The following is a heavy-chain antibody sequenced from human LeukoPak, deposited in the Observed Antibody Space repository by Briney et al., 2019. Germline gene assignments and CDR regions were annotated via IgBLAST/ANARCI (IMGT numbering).Heavy chain of an antibody. CDR2: ISGSGGST. V-gene: IGHV3-23*01. CDR1: GFTFSSYA. Sequence: PGGSLRLSYAASGFTFSSYAMSWVRQAPGKGLEWVSAISGSGGSTYYADSVKGRFTISRDNSKNTLYLQMNSLRAEDTAVYYCAKDAKYYDFWSGYYNLWGQGTLVTVSS. J-gene: IGHJ5*02. D-gene: IGHD3-3*01. CDR3: AKDAKYYDFWSGYYNL.